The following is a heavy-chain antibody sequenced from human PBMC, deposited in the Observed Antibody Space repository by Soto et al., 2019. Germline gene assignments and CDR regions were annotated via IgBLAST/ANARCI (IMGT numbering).Heavy chain of an antibody. D-gene: IGHD2-15*01. V-gene: IGHV1-69*12. J-gene: IGHJ6*02. CDR2: IIPIFGTA. CDR3: ARDDCSGGSCYSSYYYGMDV. CDR1: GGTFSSYA. Sequence: QVQLVQSGAEVKKPGSSVKVSCKASGGTFSSYAISWVRQAPGQGLEWMGGIIPIFGTANYAQKFQGRVTITADESTSTAYMELSSLRSEDTAVYYCARDDCSGGSCYSSYYYGMDVWGQGTTVTVSS.